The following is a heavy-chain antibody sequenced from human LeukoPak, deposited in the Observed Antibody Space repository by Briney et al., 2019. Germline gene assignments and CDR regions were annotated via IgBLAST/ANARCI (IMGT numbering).Heavy chain of an antibody. D-gene: IGHD6-13*01. V-gene: IGHV3-66*04. Sequence: PGGSLRLSCAASGFTVSSNHMSWVRQAPGKGLVWVSVIYSDGTTYYADSVKGRFTISRDNSKNTLYLQMNSLRAEDTAVYYCARLSSSWSEAFDYWGQGTLVTVSS. CDR1: GFTVSSNH. J-gene: IGHJ4*02. CDR3: ARLSSSWSEAFDY. CDR2: IYSDGTT.